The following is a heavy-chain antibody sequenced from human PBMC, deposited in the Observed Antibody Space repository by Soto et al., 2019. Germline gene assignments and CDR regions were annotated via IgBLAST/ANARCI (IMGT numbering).Heavy chain of an antibody. J-gene: IGHJ6*02. CDR3: ARSYYDSSASYASYGMDV. D-gene: IGHD3-22*01. CDR1: GFTFTDYA. V-gene: IGHV3-30*04. CDR2: ISYDGINK. Sequence: GESLRLSCAASGFTFTDYAMFWFRQTPGKGPEWVAVISYDGINKYYADSVKGRFTISRDNAKNSLYLQMNSLRAEDTAVYYCARSYYDSSASYASYGMDVWGQGTTVTVSS.